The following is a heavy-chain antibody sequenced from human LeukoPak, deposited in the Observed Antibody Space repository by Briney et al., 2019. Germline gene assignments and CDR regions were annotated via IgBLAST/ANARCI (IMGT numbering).Heavy chain of an antibody. CDR1: GGSFSGYY. CDR2: IYYSGST. V-gene: IGHV4-59*01. Sequence: SETLSLTCAVYGGSFSGYYWSWIRQPPGKGLEWIGYIYYSGSTNYNPSLKSRVTISVDTSKNQFSPKLSSVTAADTAVYYCARVPTGHYCSSTSCYDWFDPWGQGTLVTVSS. CDR3: ARVPTGHYCSSTSCYDWFDP. J-gene: IGHJ5*02. D-gene: IGHD2-2*01.